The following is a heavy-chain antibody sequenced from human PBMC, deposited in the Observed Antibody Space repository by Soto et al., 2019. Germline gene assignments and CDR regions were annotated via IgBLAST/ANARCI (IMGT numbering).Heavy chain of an antibody. CDR1: GFTFSSYA. V-gene: IGHV3-23*01. J-gene: IGHJ5*02. CDR2: ISGSGGST. Sequence: PGGSLRLSCAASGFTFSSYAMSWVRQAPGKGLEWVSAISGSGGSTYYADSVKGRFTISRDNSKNTLYLQMNSLRAEDTAVYYCAKLLQQQLVPPFWFDPWGQGTLVTVSS. CDR3: AKLLQQQLVPPFWFDP. D-gene: IGHD6-13*01.